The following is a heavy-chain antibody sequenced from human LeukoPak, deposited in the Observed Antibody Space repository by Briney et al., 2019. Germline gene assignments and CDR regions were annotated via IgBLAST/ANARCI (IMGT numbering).Heavy chain of an antibody. CDR2: SAHDEVGK. J-gene: IGHJ4*02. Sequence: PGGSLRLSCVGSGFTFSDYAIHWVRQAPGKGLEWVAVSAHDEVGKQFADSVKGRFTLSRDNSRDSVHLQMNRLRDEDTAVYYCAKDRGYGKHEPFESWGQGSLVTVSS. V-gene: IGHV3-30*18. CDR1: GFTFSDYA. D-gene: IGHD3-10*01. CDR3: AKDRGYGKHEPFES.